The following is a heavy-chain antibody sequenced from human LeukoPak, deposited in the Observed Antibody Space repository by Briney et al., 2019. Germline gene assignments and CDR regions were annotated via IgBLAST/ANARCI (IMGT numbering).Heavy chain of an antibody. V-gene: IGHV4-34*01. CDR1: GGSFSGYY. CDR2: INHSGST. Sequence: PSETLSLTCAVYGGSFSGYYWSWIRQPPGKGLEWIGEINHSGSTNYNPSLKSRVTISVDTSKNQFSLKLSSVTAADTAVYYCARAGGVDTAMDANFDYWGQGTLVTVSS. J-gene: IGHJ4*02. D-gene: IGHD5-18*01. CDR3: ARAGGVDTAMDANFDY.